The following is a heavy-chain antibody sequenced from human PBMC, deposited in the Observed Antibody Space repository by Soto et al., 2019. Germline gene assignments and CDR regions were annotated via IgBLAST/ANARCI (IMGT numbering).Heavy chain of an antibody. J-gene: IGHJ5*02. CDR3: VRERAAYWFDP. CDR1: GITVSSSY. V-gene: IGHV3-53*02. Sequence: EVQLVETGGGLIQPGGSLRLSCEVSGITVSSSYMSWVRQAPGKGLEWVAVIYGGGDTYYADSVKGRFTISRDNFNNTLYLQMSRLGVEDTARYFCVRERAAYWFDPWGQGTLVTVSS. CDR2: IYGGGDT.